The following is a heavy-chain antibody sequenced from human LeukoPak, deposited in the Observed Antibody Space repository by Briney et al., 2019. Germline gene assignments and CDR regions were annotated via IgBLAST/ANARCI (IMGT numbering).Heavy chain of an antibody. CDR2: ISYTGST. V-gene: IGHV4-59*08. Sequence: SETLSLTCTVSGGSITNYYWSWIRQPPGKGLEWIGHISYTGSTNYSPPLRSRVTISVDKPKSQFSLELRSVTAADTAVYYCARISGATITTFYGMDVWGQGTTVTVS. J-gene: IGHJ6*02. CDR1: GGSITNYY. CDR3: ARISGATITTFYGMDV. D-gene: IGHD4-11*01.